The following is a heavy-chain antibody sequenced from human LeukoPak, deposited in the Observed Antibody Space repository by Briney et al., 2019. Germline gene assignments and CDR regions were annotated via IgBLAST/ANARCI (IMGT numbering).Heavy chain of an antibody. CDR2: INTNTGNP. Sequence: ASVKVSCKASGYTFTNYAMNWVRQAPGQGLEWMGWINTNTGNPTYAQGFTGRFVSSLDASVSTAYLQISSLKAEDTAVYYCASLNYYDSSGLFDYWGQGTLVTVSS. V-gene: IGHV7-4-1*02. D-gene: IGHD3-22*01. J-gene: IGHJ4*02. CDR1: GYTFTNYA. CDR3: ASLNYYDSSGLFDY.